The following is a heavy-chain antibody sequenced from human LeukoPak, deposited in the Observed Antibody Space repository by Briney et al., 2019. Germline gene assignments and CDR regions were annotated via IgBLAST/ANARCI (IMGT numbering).Heavy chain of an antibody. Sequence: GGSLRLSCAASGFTFNTHPMSWVRQALGKGLEWVSSISGSGANTYYPDSVRGRFTISRDNSKNTLYLQMNSLRAEDTAVYYCANPPLPAVIGYYYYNMDVWGQGTTVTVSS. J-gene: IGHJ6*02. CDR1: GFTFNTHP. D-gene: IGHD1-14*01. CDR2: ISGSGANT. CDR3: ANPPLPAVIGYYYYNMDV. V-gene: IGHV3-23*01.